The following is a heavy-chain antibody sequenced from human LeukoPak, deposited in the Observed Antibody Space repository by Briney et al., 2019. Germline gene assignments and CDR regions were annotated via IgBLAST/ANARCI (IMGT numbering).Heavy chain of an antibody. Sequence: GGSLRLSCAASGFTFSTYSMNWVRQAPGKGLEWVSYISSSSSTIYYADSVKGRFTISRDNAKNSLYLQMNSLRAEDTAAYYCAKSAGDFWSGDYFDYWGQGTLVTVSS. CDR2: ISSSSSTI. V-gene: IGHV3-48*01. J-gene: IGHJ4*02. CDR3: AKSAGDFWSGDYFDY. CDR1: GFTFSTYS. D-gene: IGHD3-3*01.